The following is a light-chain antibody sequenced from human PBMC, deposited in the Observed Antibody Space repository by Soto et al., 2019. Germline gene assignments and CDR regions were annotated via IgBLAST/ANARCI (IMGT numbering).Light chain of an antibody. CDR3: ASYTTATTWV. V-gene: IGLV2-14*03. Sequence: QSALTQPASVSGSPGQSLTISCTGTSNDVGAYNYVSWYQQQPGKAPKLIIYEVSHRPSGVSNRFSGSKSGNTASLTISGLQAEDEANYFCASYTTATTWVFGGGTKLTVL. J-gene: IGLJ3*02. CDR1: SNDVGAYNY. CDR2: EVS.